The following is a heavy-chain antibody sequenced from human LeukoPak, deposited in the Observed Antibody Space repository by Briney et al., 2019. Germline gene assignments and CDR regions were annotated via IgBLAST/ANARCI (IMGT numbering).Heavy chain of an antibody. Sequence: PSETLSLTCAVSGYSISSGYYWGWIRQPPGKGLEWIGSIYHSGSTYYNPSLKSRVTISVDTSKNQFPLKLSSMTAADTAVYYCARRGSYYRAFDIWGQGTMVTVSS. CDR3: ARRGSYYRAFDI. J-gene: IGHJ3*02. D-gene: IGHD1-26*01. CDR2: IYHSGST. CDR1: GYSISSGYY. V-gene: IGHV4-38-2*01.